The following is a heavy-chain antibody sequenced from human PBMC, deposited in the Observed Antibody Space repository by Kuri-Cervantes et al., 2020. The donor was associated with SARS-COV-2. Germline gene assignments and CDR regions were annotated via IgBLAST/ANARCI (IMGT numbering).Heavy chain of an antibody. D-gene: IGHD4-17*01. J-gene: IGHJ4*02. Sequence: LSLTCAASGFTFSSYGMRWVRQAPGKGLEWVAVISYDGSNKYYADSVKGRFTISRDNSKNTLYLQMNSLRAEDTAVYYCAKPYGDYFGPNDYWGQGTLVTVSS. V-gene: IGHV3-30*18. CDR3: AKPYGDYFGPNDY. CDR1: GFTFSSYG. CDR2: ISYDGSNK.